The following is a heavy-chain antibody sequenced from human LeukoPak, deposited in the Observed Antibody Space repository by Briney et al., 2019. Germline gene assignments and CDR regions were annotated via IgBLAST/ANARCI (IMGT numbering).Heavy chain of an antibody. CDR2: IIPILGIA. J-gene: IGHJ6*02. Sequence: SVKVSCKASGGTFSSYAISWVRQAPGQGLEWMGRIIPILGIANYAQKFQGRVTITADKSTSTAYMELSSLRSEDTAVYYCARRLYYYYGMDVWGQGTTVTVSS. CDR3: ARRLYYYYGMDV. V-gene: IGHV1-69*04. D-gene: IGHD6-25*01. CDR1: GGTFSSYA.